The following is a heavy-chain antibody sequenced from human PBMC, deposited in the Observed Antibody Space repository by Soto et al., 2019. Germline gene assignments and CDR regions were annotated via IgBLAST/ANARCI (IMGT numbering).Heavy chain of an antibody. D-gene: IGHD3-22*01. J-gene: IGHJ4*02. Sequence: SVKVCCKASGGTFSSYAISWVRQAPGQGLEWMGGIIPIFGTANYAQKFQGRVTITADESTSTAYMELSSLRSEDTAVYYCARVNLYYYDSSGYYLDYWGQGTLVTVSS. V-gene: IGHV1-69*13. CDR3: ARVNLYYYDSSGYYLDY. CDR1: GGTFSSYA. CDR2: IIPIFGTA.